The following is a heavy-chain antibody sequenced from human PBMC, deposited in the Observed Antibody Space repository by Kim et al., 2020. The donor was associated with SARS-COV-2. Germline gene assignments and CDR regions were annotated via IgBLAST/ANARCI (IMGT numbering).Heavy chain of an antibody. V-gene: IGHV5-51*01. CDR1: GYSFTSYW. D-gene: IGHD2-2*01. J-gene: IGHJ5*02. CDR2: IYPGDSDT. Sequence: EESLKISCKGSGYSFTSYWIGWVRQMPGKGLEWMGIIYPGDSDTRYSPSFQGQVTISADKSISTAYLQWSSLKASDTAMYYCARRYYRRESLVVVPARGWFDPWGQGTLITVSS. CDR3: ARRYYRRESLVVVPARGWFDP.